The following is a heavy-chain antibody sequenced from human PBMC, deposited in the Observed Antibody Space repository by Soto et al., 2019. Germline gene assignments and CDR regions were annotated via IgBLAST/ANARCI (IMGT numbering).Heavy chain of an antibody. Sequence: LRLSCAASGFTFSDYYMSWIRQAPGKGLEWVSYISSSSSYTNYADSVKGRFTISRDNAKNSLYLQMNSLRAEDTAVYYCARDLNPYSGSYNDAFDIWGQGTMVTVSS. J-gene: IGHJ3*02. CDR2: ISSSSSYT. CDR1: GFTFSDYY. CDR3: ARDLNPYSGSYNDAFDI. V-gene: IGHV3-11*06. D-gene: IGHD1-26*01.